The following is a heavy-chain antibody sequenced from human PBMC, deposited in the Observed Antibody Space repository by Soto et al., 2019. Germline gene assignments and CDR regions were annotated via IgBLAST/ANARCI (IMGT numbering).Heavy chain of an antibody. V-gene: IGHV3-11*06. J-gene: IGHJ4*02. Sequence: KPGGSLRLSCAASGFTFSDFYMSWIRQAPGKGPEWVSYISSSGSHTPYADSVKGRFTISRDNAKNSVYLQMNSLRAEDTAVYYCARVGSTSAAGVLDYWGQGTLVTVSS. CDR2: ISSSGSHT. D-gene: IGHD6-13*01. CDR3: ARVGSTSAAGVLDY. CDR1: GFTFSDFY.